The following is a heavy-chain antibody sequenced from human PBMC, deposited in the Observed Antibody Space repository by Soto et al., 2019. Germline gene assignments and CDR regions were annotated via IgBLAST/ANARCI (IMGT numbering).Heavy chain of an antibody. V-gene: IGHV3-33*01. Sequence: QVQLVESGGGVVQPGTSLRLSCATSGFTFSNYAMHWGRQAPGKGLEWVTIIWHDGSNKYYADSVKGRFTISRDNSKNTLYLQINSLRADDTAIYYCARAFPHLIPGSWGQGTPVIVSS. J-gene: IGHJ5*02. CDR2: IWHDGSNK. CDR1: GFTFSNYA. CDR3: ARAFPHLIPGS.